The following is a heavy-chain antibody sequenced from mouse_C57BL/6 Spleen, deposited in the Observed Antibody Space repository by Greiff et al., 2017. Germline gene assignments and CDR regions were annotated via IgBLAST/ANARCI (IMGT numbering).Heavy chain of an antibody. CDR3: ARDGDYSNAY. J-gene: IGHJ3*01. D-gene: IGHD2-5*01. Sequence: QVQLQQPGAELVKPGASVKLSCKASGYTFTSYWMHWVKQRPGQGLEWIGMIHPNSGSTNYNEKFKGKATLTVDKSSSTAYMQLSSLTSEDSAFYYCARDGDYSNAYWGQGTLVTGSA. CDR2: IHPNSGST. V-gene: IGHV1-64*01. CDR1: GYTFTSYW.